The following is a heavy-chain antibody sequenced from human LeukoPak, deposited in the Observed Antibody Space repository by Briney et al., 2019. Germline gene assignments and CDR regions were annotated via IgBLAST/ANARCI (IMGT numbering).Heavy chain of an antibody. CDR3: ARDRMGYCSSTSCYTVVHFDYYYYGMDV. CDR1: GYTFTSYY. J-gene: IGHJ6*02. Sequence: GASVKVSCKASGYTFTSYYMHWVRQAPGQGLEWMGIINPSGGSTSYAQKFQGRVTMTRDTSTSTVYMELSSLRSEDTAVYYCARDRMGYCSSTSCYTVVHFDYYYYGMDVWGQGTTVTVSS. D-gene: IGHD2-2*02. V-gene: IGHV1-46*01. CDR2: INPSGGST.